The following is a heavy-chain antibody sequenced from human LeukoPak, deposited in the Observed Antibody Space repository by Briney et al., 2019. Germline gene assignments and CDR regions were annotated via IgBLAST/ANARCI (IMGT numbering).Heavy chain of an antibody. V-gene: IGHV4-34*01. CDR3: ARGRGTGQQLPFGY. Sequence: SETLSLTCAVYGGSFSGYYWSWIRQPPGKGLEWIGEINHSGSTNYNPSLKSRVTISVDTSKNQFSLKLSSVTAADTAVYYCARGRGTGQQLPFGYWGQGTLVTVSS. J-gene: IGHJ4*02. CDR2: INHSGST. D-gene: IGHD6-13*01. CDR1: GGSFSGYY.